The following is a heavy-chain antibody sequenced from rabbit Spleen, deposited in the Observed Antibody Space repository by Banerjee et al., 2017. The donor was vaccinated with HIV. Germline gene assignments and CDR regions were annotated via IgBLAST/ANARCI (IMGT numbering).Heavy chain of an antibody. CDR2: INTITGKT. J-gene: IGHJ4*02. CDR3: ARDLPDIIGWNFGF. CDR1: GVSFSFSNY. Sequence: VESGGDLVKPGASLTLTCTASGVSFSFSNYMCWVRQAPGKGLEWIGCINTITGKTVHATWAKGRFTISRASSTTVFLQMTSLTAADTATYFCARDLPDIIGWNFGFWGPGTLVTVS. D-gene: IGHD1-1*01. V-gene: IGHV1S40*01.